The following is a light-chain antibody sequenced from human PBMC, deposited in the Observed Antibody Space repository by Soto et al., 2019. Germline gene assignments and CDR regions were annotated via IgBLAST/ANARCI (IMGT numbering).Light chain of an antibody. CDR3: QRYGGSPPPYT. V-gene: IGKV3-20*01. CDR2: GAS. Sequence: EIVLTQSPGTLSLSPGERATLSCRASQNVNNNYLAWYQQKPGQAPRLLIYGASSRATGIPDRFSGSGSGTDFTLTISRLEPEDFAVYYCQRYGGSPPPYTVGQGTKLEIK. J-gene: IGKJ2*01. CDR1: QNVNNNY.